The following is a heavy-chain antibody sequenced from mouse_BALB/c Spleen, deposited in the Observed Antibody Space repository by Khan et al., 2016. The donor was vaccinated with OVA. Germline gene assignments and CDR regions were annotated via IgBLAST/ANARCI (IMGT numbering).Heavy chain of an antibody. D-gene: IGHD1-1*01. CDR1: GYTFTNYG. CDR2: IYTYTGEP. J-gene: IGHJ4*01. CDR3: ARGSSRAMYY. Sequence: QIQLVQSGPELKKPGETVKISCKASGYTFTNYGMNWVKQAPGKGLKWMGWIYTYTGEPTYADDFKGRFAFSLESSASTAYLLINNLTNEDTATYFCARGSSRAMYYWGQGTSVTVSS. V-gene: IGHV9-3-1*01.